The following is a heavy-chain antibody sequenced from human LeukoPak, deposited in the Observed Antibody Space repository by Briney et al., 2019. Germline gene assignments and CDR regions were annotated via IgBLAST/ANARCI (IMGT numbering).Heavy chain of an antibody. D-gene: IGHD2-2*01. J-gene: IGHJ4*02. CDR2: ISSSGSTI. V-gene: IGHV3-11*04. CDR1: GFTFSDYY. CDR3: ARDQGYCSSTSCYWIGGVDY. Sequence: KAGGSLRLSCAASGFTFSDYYMSWIRQAPGKGLEWVSYISSSGSTIYYADSVKGRFTIPRDNAKNSLYLQMNSLRAEDTAVYYCARDQGYCSSTSCYWIGGVDYWGQGTLVTVSS.